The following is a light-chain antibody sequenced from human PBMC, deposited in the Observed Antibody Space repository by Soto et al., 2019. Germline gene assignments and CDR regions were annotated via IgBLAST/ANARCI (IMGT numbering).Light chain of an antibody. J-gene: IGKJ1*01. V-gene: IGKV3-20*01. Sequence: EIGLTQSPGTLSLSPGARDTLSCRASQSVSSSYLAWYQQKPGQTPRPLIYGASSRATGIPDRFSGSGSGTEFTLTISNLQSEDFAVYYCQQYSIWRTFGQGTKVDNK. CDR1: QSVSSSY. CDR2: GAS. CDR3: QQYSIWRT.